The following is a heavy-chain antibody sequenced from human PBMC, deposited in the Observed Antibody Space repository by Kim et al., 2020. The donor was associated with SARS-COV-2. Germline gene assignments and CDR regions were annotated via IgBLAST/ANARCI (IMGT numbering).Heavy chain of an antibody. V-gene: IGHV4-31*03. CDR2: IYYSGST. D-gene: IGHD4-17*01. J-gene: IGHJ5*02. CDR3: ARVRPHYGDNADYAYNWFDP. Sequence: SETLSLTCTVSGGSISSGGYYWSWIRQHPGKGLEWIGYIYYSGSTYYNPSLKSRVTISVDTSKNQFSLKLSSVTAADTAVYYCARVRPHYGDNADYAYNWFDPWGQGTLVTVSS. CDR1: GGSISSGGYY.